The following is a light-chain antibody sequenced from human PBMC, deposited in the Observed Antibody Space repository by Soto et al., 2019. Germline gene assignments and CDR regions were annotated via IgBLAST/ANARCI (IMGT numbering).Light chain of an antibody. J-gene: IGLJ1*01. CDR3: SSYAGSSNV. CDR2: EVN. CDR1: SSDVGGSKY. Sequence: QSALTQPPSASGSPGQSVTISCTGTSSDVGGSKYVSWYQQHPGKAPKVIIYEVNKRPSGVPDRFSGSKSGNTASLTVSGLQAEDEADYYCSSYAGSSNVFGTGTKLTVL. V-gene: IGLV2-8*01.